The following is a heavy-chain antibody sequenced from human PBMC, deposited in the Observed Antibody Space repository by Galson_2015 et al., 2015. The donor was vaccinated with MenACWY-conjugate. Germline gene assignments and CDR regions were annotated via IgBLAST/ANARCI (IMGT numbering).Heavy chain of an antibody. D-gene: IGHD6-19*01. CDR1: AFTFSSFE. Sequence: SCAASAFTFSSFEMNWVRQAPGKGLEWVSYISSSGTTIYYSDSVKGRFTISRDNAKNSLYLQMNSLRAEDTAVYYCARLAVPGLNWGQGTLVTVSS. V-gene: IGHV3-48*03. CDR3: ARLAVPGLN. J-gene: IGHJ4*02. CDR2: ISSSGTTI.